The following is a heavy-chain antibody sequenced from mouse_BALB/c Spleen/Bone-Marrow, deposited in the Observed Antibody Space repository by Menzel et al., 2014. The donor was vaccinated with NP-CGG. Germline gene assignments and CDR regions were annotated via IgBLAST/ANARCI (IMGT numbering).Heavy chain of an antibody. J-gene: IGHJ2*01. CDR3: TRTYDYDEGGFDY. D-gene: IGHD2-4*01. CDR2: IYPSDSYT. V-gene: IGHV1-69*02. CDR1: GYTFTSYW. Sequence: QVQLQQSGAELVRPGASVKLSCKASGYTFTSYWINWVKQRPGQGLEWIGNIYPSDSYTNYNQKFKDKATLTVDKSSSTAYMQLSSPTSEDSAVYYCTRTYDYDEGGFDYWGRGTTLTVSS.